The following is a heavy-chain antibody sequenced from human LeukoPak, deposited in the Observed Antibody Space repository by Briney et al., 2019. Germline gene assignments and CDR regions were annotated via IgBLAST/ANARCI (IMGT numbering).Heavy chain of an antibody. CDR1: GFTFSSYA. J-gene: IGHJ4*02. CDR2: ISGSGGST. CDR3: AKEVDSSGWYPWDY. V-gene: IGHV3-23*01. D-gene: IGHD6-19*01. Sequence: GGSLRLSCAASGFTFSSYAMSWVRQAPGKGLEWVSVISGSGGSTYYADSVKGRFTISRDNSKNTLYLQMNSLRAEDTAVYYCAKEVDSSGWYPWDYWGQGTLVTVSS.